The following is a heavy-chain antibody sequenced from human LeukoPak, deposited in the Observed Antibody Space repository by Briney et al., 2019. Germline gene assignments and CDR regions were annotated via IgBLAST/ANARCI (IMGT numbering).Heavy chain of an antibody. CDR2: ISAYNGNT. V-gene: IGHV1-18*01. Sequence: VASVKVSCKASGYTLTSYGISWVRQAPGQGLEWMGWISAYNGNTNYAQKLQGRVTMTTDTSTSTAYMELRSLRSDDTAVYYCARDLGSSATSTNWFDPWGQGTLVTVSS. CDR3: ARDLGSSATSTNWFDP. D-gene: IGHD6-6*01. J-gene: IGHJ5*02. CDR1: GYTLTSYG.